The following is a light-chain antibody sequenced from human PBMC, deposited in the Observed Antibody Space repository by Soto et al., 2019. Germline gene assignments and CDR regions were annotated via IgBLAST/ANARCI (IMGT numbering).Light chain of an antibody. CDR2: KAS. V-gene: IGKV1-5*03. J-gene: IGKJ1*01. CDR3: QQYNSYSPT. Sequence: DIHLTPSPSTPSASLVDRVTITFPASQSISSWLAWYQQKPGKAPKLLIYKASSLESGVPSRFSGSGSGTEFTLTISSLQPDDFATYYCQQYNSYSPTVGQGTKVDIK. CDR1: QSISSW.